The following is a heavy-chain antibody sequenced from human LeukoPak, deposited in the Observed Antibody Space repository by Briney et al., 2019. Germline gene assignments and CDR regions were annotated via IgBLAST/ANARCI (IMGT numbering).Heavy chain of an antibody. CDR2: IYHSGST. V-gene: IGHV4-4*02. Sequence: SETLSLTCAVSGGSISSSNWWSWVRQPPGKGLEWIGEIYHSGSTNYNPSLKSRVTISVDKSKNQFSLKLSSVTAADTAMYYCARSYCNGRGCYDYWGQGTLVTVSS. CDR3: ARSYCNGRGCYDY. D-gene: IGHD2-15*01. J-gene: IGHJ4*02. CDR1: GGSISSSNW.